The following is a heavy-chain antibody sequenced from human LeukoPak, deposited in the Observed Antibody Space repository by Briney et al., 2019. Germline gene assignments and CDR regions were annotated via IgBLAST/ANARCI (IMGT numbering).Heavy chain of an antibody. CDR1: GFIFSAYS. Sequence: GGSLRLSCAASGFIFSAYSMNWVRKAPGKGLEWVSSISSSTRSIYYADSVKGRFTISRDNAKNSLFLQMNSLRAEDTAVYYCAREGYTAYDYWGQGTLVTLSS. J-gene: IGHJ4*02. D-gene: IGHD5-18*01. CDR2: ISSSTRSI. CDR3: AREGYTAYDY. V-gene: IGHV3-21*01.